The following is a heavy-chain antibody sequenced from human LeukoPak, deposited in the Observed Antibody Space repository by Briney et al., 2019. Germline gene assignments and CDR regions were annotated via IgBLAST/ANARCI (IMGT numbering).Heavy chain of an antibody. CDR1: GFTVSINS. Sequence: GGSLGLSCTVSGFTVSINSMSWVRQAPGKGLEWVSTFSGSGGNTYYADSVKGRFTISRDNSKNTLYLQMNSLRAEDTAVYYCAKSGLNRFDYWGQGTLVTVSS. CDR2: FSGSGGNT. J-gene: IGHJ4*02. D-gene: IGHD2-15*01. V-gene: IGHV3-23*01. CDR3: AKSGLNRFDY.